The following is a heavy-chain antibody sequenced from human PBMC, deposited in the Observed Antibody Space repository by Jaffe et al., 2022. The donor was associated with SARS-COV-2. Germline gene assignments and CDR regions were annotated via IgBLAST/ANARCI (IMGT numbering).Heavy chain of an antibody. V-gene: IGHV4-61*02. J-gene: IGHJ3*01. CDR1: GDFLKRGSYY. CDR2: IYTSGTT. Sequence: QVQLQESGPGLVKPPQTLSLTCTLSGDFLKRGSYYWSWVRHSAGKGLEWIGLIYTSGTTIYSPSLKSRVTMSVDTSNNQFSLELSSVTAADTAVYYCARGQAFWTGYWFHGTFDLWGQGITVTVSS. CDR3: ARGQAFWTGYWFHGTFDL. D-gene: IGHD3-3*01.